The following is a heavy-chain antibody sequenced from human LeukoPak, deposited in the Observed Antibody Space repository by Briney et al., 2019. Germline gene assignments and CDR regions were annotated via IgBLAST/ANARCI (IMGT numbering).Heavy chain of an antibody. V-gene: IGHV4-34*01. D-gene: IGHD3-3*01. CDR1: GGSFSGYY. Sequence: PSETLSLTCAVYGGSFSGYYWSWIRQPPGKGLEWIGEINHSGSTNYNPSLKSRVTISVDTSKNQFSLKLSSVTAADTAVYYCARGPAAIFGVVIIPIDYWGQGTLSPSPQ. CDR2: INHSGST. J-gene: IGHJ4*02. CDR3: ARGPAAIFGVVIIPIDY.